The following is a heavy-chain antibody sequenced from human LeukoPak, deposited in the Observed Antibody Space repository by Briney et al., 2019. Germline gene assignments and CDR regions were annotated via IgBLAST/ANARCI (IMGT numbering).Heavy chain of an antibody. J-gene: IGHJ6*02. CDR1: GYTFTSYN. CDR3: ARGHCSGGRCYYYYYGMDV. D-gene: IGHD2-15*01. CDR2: INPSSGST. Sequence: ASVKVSCKASGYTFTSYNMHWVRQAPGQGLEWMGIINPSSGSTTYAQRFQGRVTMTRDTSTSTVYMELSSLRSEDTAVYCCARGHCSGGRCYYYYYGMDVWGQGTTVTVSS. V-gene: IGHV1-46*01.